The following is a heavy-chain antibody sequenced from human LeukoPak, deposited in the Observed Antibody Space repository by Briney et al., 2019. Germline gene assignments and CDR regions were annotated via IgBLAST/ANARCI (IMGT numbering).Heavy chain of an antibody. V-gene: IGHV1-8*02. Sequence: ASVKVSCKASGYIFTSYDINWVRQAAGQGLEWMGWMNPNSGNTGYAQKFQGRVTMTRDTSTSTVYMELSSLRSEDTAVYYCARADGRRYGGNEIGPFDYWGQGTLVTVSS. D-gene: IGHD4-23*01. CDR2: MNPNSGNT. CDR1: GYIFTSYD. J-gene: IGHJ4*02. CDR3: ARADGRRYGGNEIGPFDY.